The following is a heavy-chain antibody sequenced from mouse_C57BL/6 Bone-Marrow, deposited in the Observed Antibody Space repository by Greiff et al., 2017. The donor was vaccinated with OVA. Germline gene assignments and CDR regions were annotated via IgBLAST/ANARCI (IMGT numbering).Heavy chain of an antibody. CDR1: GYAFSSSW. Sequence: VQLQQSGPELVKPGASVKISCKASGYAFSSSWMNWVKQRPGKGLEWIGRIYPGDGDTNYNGKFKGKATLTADKSSSTAYMQLSSLTSEDSAVYNGAKKDILHAWLAYWGQGTLVTVSA. CDR3: AKKDILHAWLAY. CDR2: IYPGDGDT. J-gene: IGHJ3*01. V-gene: IGHV1-82*01. D-gene: IGHD1-1*01.